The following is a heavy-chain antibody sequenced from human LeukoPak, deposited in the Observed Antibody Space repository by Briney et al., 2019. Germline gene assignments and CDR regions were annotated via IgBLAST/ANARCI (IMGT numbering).Heavy chain of an antibody. CDR3: VRGLQVSCTYTLAV. Sequence: GGSLRLSCAASGVTFSGYWMHWVRQAPGKGLMWVSRINSDGSTTNYADPVEGRFTITRDDAKNTLSLQVDSLRPEDTAVYYCVRGLQVSCTYTLAVWGQGTMVTVSS. V-gene: IGHV3-74*01. D-gene: IGHD4-11*01. J-gene: IGHJ3*01. CDR2: INSDGSTT. CDR1: GVTFSGYW.